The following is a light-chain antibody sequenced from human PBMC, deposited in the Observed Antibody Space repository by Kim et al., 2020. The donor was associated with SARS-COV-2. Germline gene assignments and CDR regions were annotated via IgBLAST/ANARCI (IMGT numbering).Light chain of an antibody. CDR2: ANG. CDR3: QSYDDSLSGSKI. J-gene: IGLJ2*01. Sequence: TSCTGSRSNIGTKYARHWNQRTQETAPTLLISANGDRPAGVPDRFSGSKSGTSASLAIAGLQAEDEADYYCQSYDDSLSGSKIFGGGTQLTVL. CDR1: RSNIGTKYA. V-gene: IGLV1-40*01.